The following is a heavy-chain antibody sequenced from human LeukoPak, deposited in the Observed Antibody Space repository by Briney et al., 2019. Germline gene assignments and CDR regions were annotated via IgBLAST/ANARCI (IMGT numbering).Heavy chain of an antibody. J-gene: IGHJ3*02. CDR2: INPNSGGT. V-gene: IGHV1-2*02. D-gene: IGHD5-12*01. Sequence: GASVKVSCKASGYTFTGYYMLWVRQAPGQGLEWMGWINPNSGGTNYAQKFQGRVTMTRDTSISTAYMELSRLRSDDTAVYYCARVRHIVATTQAFDIWGQGTMVTVSS. CDR3: ARVRHIVATTQAFDI. CDR1: GYTFTGYY.